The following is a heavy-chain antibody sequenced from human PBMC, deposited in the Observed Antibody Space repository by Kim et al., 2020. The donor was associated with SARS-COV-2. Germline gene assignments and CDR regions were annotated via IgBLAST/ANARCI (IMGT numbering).Heavy chain of an antibody. J-gene: IGHJ6*02. D-gene: IGHD3-3*01. V-gene: IGHV3-11*01. CDR1: GFTFSDYY. Sequence: GGSLRLSCAASGFTFSDYYMNWIRQAPGKGLDWVSYISSSGSTIYYADSVKGRFTISRDNAKNSLYLQMNSLRAEDTAVYYCARDPPPRITIVGVVRDYGMAVWGQGTTVTVSS. CDR3: ARDPPPRITIVGVVRDYGMAV. CDR2: ISSSGSTI.